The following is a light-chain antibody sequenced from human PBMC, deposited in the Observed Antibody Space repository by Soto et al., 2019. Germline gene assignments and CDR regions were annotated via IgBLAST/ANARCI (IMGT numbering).Light chain of an antibody. CDR3: QQRSDWPPSIT. J-gene: IGKJ5*01. Sequence: IVLTQSPATLSFSPXXXXXLXCXAIQSVSFYLAWYQHKPGQAPRLLIYDTSNRATGIPARFSGSGSGTDFTLTISNLEPEDFAVYYCQQRSDWPPSITFGQGTRLEIK. CDR1: QSVSFY. V-gene: IGKV3-11*01. CDR2: DTS.